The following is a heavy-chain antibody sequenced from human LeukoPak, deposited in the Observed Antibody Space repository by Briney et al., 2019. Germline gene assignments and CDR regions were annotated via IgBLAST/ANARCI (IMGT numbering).Heavy chain of an antibody. D-gene: IGHD6-6*01. CDR2: IRGSGVST. CDR1: GFTFSNYA. V-gene: IGHV3-23*01. CDR3: AKDRSSSSTYDY. J-gene: IGHJ4*02. Sequence: GGSLRLSCAASGFTFSNYAMSWVRQAPGKGLEWVSGIRGSGVSTYYADSVKGRFTISRDNIKNTVDLQMNSLRGEDTAVYYCAKDRSSSSTYDYWGQGTLVTVSS.